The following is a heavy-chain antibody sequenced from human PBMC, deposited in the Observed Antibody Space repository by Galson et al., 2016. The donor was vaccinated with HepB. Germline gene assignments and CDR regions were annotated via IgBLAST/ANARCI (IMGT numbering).Heavy chain of an antibody. CDR1: GFTFSSSS. V-gene: IGHV3-21*01. CDR3: ARDRGGGAPKLVIFDY. CDR2: ISYSSSYM. Sequence: SLRLSCAASGFTFSSSSLHWVRQAPGKGLEWVSSISYSSSYMPYADAVKGRFTISRDNAKNSLYLQMNSLGAEDTAVYFCARDRGGGAPKLVIFDYWGQGTLVTVSS. D-gene: IGHD3-16*01. J-gene: IGHJ4*02.